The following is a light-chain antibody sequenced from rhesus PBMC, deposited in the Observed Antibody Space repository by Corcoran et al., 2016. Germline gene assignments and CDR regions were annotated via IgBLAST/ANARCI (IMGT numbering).Light chain of an antibody. CDR2: QAS. J-gene: IGKJ1*01. V-gene: IGKV7-13*01. Sequence: DIVLTQSPASLAVSPGQRATITCRSSESVSVFGITLIHWYQQKPGKPPKLLIYQASNKDTGVQARFSGIGSGTDFTLTINPVESDDAADYYCLQSKNSPRTFGQGTKVEIK. CDR1: ESVSVFGITL. CDR3: LQSKNSPRT.